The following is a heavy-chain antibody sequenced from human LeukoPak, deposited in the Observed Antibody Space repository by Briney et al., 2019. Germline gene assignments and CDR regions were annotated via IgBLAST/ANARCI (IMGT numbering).Heavy chain of an antibody. CDR2: IYYTGST. Sequence: SETLSLTCSVSGGSISGYYWSWMRQPPGKGLEWIGYIYYTGSTNYNPSLKGRVTISVDTSMNQFSLKLSSVTAADTAVYYCARISSSAPYFDYWGQGSLVTVSS. CDR3: ARISSSAPYFDY. D-gene: IGHD6-6*01. V-gene: IGHV4-59*08. CDR1: GGSISGYY. J-gene: IGHJ4*02.